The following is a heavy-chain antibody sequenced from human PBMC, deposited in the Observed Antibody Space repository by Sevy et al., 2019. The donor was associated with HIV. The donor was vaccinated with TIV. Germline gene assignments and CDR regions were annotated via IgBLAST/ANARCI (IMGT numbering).Heavy chain of an antibody. CDR3: AKRNGAIAAAGLDYFDY. V-gene: IGHV3-23*01. Sequence: GGSLRLSCAASGFTFSSYAMSWVRQAPGKGLEWVSAISGSGGSTYYADSVKGRFTISRDNSKNTLYLQMNSLRAEDTDVYYCAKRNGAIAAAGLDYFDYWGQGTLVTVSS. CDR2: ISGSGGST. CDR1: GFTFSSYA. J-gene: IGHJ4*02. D-gene: IGHD6-13*01.